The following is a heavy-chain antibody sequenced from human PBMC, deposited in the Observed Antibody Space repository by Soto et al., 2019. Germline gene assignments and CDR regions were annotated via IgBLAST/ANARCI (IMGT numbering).Heavy chain of an antibody. CDR1: GGAFSIYT. V-gene: IGHV1-69*02. Sequence: SVNVSCKAAGGAFSIYTISWVRQAPGQGLEWMGRIIPILGIANYAQKFQGRVTITADKSTSTAYMELSSLRSEDTAVYYCASVGFTMVRGVIIPLGAFDIWGQGTMVTVSS. CDR2: IIPILGIA. D-gene: IGHD3-10*01. J-gene: IGHJ3*02. CDR3: ASVGFTMVRGVIIPLGAFDI.